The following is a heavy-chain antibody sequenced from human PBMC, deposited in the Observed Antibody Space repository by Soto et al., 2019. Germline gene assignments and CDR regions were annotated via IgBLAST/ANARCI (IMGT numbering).Heavy chain of an antibody. CDR3: ATTVTAVFGGNFDY. D-gene: IGHD2-15*01. Sequence: QVQLVQSGAEVKKPGSSVKVSCKASGGTFSSYAISWVRQAPGQGLEWMGGIIPIFGTANYAQKFQGRVTXSAFEXXSTAYMELSSLGSEDTAVYYCATTVTAVFGGNFDYWGQGTLVTVSS. CDR1: GGTFSSYA. J-gene: IGHJ4*02. V-gene: IGHV1-69*12. CDR2: IIPIFGTA.